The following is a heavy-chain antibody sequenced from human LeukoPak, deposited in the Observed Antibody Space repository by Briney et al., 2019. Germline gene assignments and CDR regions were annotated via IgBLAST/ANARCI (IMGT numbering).Heavy chain of an antibody. D-gene: IGHD2-15*01. V-gene: IGHV4-4*09. CDR2: IDTSGST. J-gene: IGHJ4*02. Sequence: SETLSLTCSVSGGSISSYYCSWIRQPPGKGLEWIGYIDTSGSTNYNPSLKSRVTISVDTSKNQFSLKLSSVTAADTAVYYCARQGPGGRSFDYWGQGTLVTVSS. CDR1: GGSISSYY. CDR3: ARQGPGGRSFDY.